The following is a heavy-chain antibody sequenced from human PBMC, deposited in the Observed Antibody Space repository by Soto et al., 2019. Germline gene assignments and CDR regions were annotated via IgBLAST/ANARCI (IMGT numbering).Heavy chain of an antibody. J-gene: IGHJ5*02. V-gene: IGHV1-3*01. CDR1: GYTFTSYA. CDR2: INAGNGNT. D-gene: IGHD1-26*01. CDR3: ARSTGGNWFDP. Sequence: QVQLVQSGAEVKKPGASVKVSCKASGYTFTSYAMHWVRQAPGQRLEWMGWINAGNGNTKYSQKFQGRVTITRDTSTSTAYMELSSLRSEDTAVYYCARSTGGNWFDPWGQGTLVTVSS.